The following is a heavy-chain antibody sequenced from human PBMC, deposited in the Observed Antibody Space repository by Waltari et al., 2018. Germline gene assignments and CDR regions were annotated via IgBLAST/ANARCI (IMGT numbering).Heavy chain of an antibody. CDR1: GVSISRSNW. D-gene: IGHD5-12*01. J-gene: IGHJ5*02. CDR3: ARDRGLRGGYDS. CDR2: IHPSGTT. V-gene: IGHV4-4*02. Sequence: QVQLQESGPGLVTPSGTLSLTFAVSGVSISRSNWWSWVRQPPGKGLEWLGEIHPSGTTNYNPSLKSRVTISVDNSKNQFSLKLSSVTAADTAVYYCARDRGLRGGYDSWGQGTLVTVSS.